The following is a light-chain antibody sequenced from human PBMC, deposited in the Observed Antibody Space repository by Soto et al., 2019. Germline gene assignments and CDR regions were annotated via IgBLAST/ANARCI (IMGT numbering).Light chain of an antibody. V-gene: IGKV3-20*01. CDR1: QSVSSSY. Sequence: EMVLTQSPGTLSLSPGERATLSCRASQSVSSSYLAWYQQKPGQAPRLLIYGASSRATGLPDRFSGSGSGTDFTLTISSLEPEDVAVYYCQQYDSSLFTFGPGTKVDIK. J-gene: IGKJ3*01. CDR3: QQYDSSLFT. CDR2: GAS.